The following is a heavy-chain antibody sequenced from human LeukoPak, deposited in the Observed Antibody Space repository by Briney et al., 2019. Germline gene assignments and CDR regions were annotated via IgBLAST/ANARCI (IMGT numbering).Heavy chain of an antibody. CDR3: AKDRGWLPYY. CDR2: ISYDGSNK. V-gene: IGHV3-30*18. CDR1: GXTFSSYG. J-gene: IGHJ4*02. Sequence: GGSLRLSCAASGXTFSSYGMHWVRQAPGKGLEWVAVISYDGSNKYYADSVKGRFTTSRDNSKNTLYLQMNSLRAEDTAVYYCAKDRGWLPYYWGQGTLVTVSS. D-gene: IGHD5-24*01.